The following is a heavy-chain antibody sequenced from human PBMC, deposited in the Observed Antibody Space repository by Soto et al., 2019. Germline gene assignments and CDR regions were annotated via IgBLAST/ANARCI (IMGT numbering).Heavy chain of an antibody. CDR1: GGTYSSYA. Sequence: SVKVSCKASGGTYSSYAISWVRQAPGQGLEWMGGIIPIFGTANYAQKFQGRVTITADESTSTAYMELSSLRSEDTAVYYCARRSSRDPFPYYGMDVWGQGTTVTVSS. CDR2: IIPIFGTA. J-gene: IGHJ6*02. CDR3: ARRSSRDPFPYYGMDV. D-gene: IGHD2-2*01. V-gene: IGHV1-69*13.